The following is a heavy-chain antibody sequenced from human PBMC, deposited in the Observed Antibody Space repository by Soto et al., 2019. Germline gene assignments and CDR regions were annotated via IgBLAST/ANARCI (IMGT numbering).Heavy chain of an antibody. V-gene: IGHV4-34*01. D-gene: IGHD2-15*01. CDR1: GGSFSGYY. CDR2: INHSGST. CDR3: ARGGGYCSGGSCSHLYYFDY. Sequence: KPSETLSLTCAVYGGSFSGYYWSWIRQPPGKGLEWIGEINHSGSTNYNPSLKSRVTISVDTSKNQFSLKLSSVTAADTAVYYCARGGGYCSGGSCSHLYYFDYWGQGTLVTVSS. J-gene: IGHJ4*02.